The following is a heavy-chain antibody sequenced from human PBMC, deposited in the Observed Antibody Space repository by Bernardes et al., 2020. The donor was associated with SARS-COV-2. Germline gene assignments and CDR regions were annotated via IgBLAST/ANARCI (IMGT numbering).Heavy chain of an antibody. V-gene: IGHV3-53*01. Sequence: GSLRLSCAASGFTVSSNYMSWVRQAPGKGLEWVSVIYSGGSTYYADSVKGRFTISRDNSKNTLYLQMNSLRAEDTAVYYCASPSDFWSGYSYYYYYGMDVWGQGTTVTVSS. D-gene: IGHD3-3*01. CDR2: IYSGGST. CDR1: GFTVSSNY. CDR3: ASPSDFWSGYSYYYYYGMDV. J-gene: IGHJ6*02.